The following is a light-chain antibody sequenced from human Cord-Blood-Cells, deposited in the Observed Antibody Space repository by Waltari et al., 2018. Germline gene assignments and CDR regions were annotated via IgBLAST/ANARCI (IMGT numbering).Light chain of an antibody. CDR1: SSDVGSYNL. CDR2: ELS. Sequence: SALTQPASVSGSPGQSITIPCTGTSSDVGSYNLVFWYQQHQGKAPKRMIYELSKRPSGVSNRFSGSKSGNTASLTISGLQAEDEADYYCCSYAGSSTSYVFGTGTKVTVL. J-gene: IGLJ1*01. V-gene: IGLV2-23*02. CDR3: CSYAGSSTSYV.